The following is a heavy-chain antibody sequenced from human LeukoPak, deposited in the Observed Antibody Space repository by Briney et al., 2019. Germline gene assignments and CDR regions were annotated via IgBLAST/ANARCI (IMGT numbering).Heavy chain of an antibody. J-gene: IGHJ4*02. CDR1: GFTFSSYA. D-gene: IGHD4-23*01. V-gene: IGHV3-23*01. CDR2: ISGSGGST. Sequence: GGSLRLSCAASGFTFSSYAMSWVRQAPGKGLEWVSAISGSGGSTYYADSVKGRFTISRDNSKNTLYLQMNSLRPEDTAVYYCAKRYGGNPSFDYWGQGTLVTGSS. CDR3: AKRYGGNPSFDY.